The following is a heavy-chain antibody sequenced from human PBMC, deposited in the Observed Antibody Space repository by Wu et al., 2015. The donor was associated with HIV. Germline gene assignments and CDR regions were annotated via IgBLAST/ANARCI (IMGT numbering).Heavy chain of an antibody. D-gene: IGHD5-18*01. V-gene: IGHV1-2*02. CDR2: INSKSGDT. J-gene: IGHJ6*03. CDR3: AINSDAREYSYGYLHYYMDV. Sequence: QVQLVQSGADVKKPGASVKVSCKASGYTFTGKYIHWVRQAPGQGLEWMGWINSKSGDTNYAQKFQGRVTMTRDTSISTAYMELSRLRSDDTAVYYCAINSDAREYSYGYLHYYMDVWGKGTTVTVSS. CDR1: GYTFTGKY.